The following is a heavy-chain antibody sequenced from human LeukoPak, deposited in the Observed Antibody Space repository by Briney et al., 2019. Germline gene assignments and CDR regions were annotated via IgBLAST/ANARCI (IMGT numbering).Heavy chain of an antibody. CDR1: GYTFTGYY. CDR2: IIPTFGTA. Sequence: SVKVSCKASGYTFTGYYMHWVRQAPGQGLEWMGGIIPTFGTANYAQKFQGRVTITADKSTSTAYMELSSLRSEDTAVYYCAREGVHDYGDYGGIFDYWGQGTLVTVSS. D-gene: IGHD4-17*01. J-gene: IGHJ4*02. V-gene: IGHV1-69*06. CDR3: AREGVHDYGDYGGIFDY.